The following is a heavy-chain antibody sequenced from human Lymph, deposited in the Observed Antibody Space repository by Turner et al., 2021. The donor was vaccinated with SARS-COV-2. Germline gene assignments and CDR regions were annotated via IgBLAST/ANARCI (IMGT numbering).Heavy chain of an antibody. CDR1: GGSMNSNY. V-gene: IGHV4-59*01. Sequence: QVQLPESGPRLVKPLETLSLTCPVSGGSMNSNYWSWIRQPPGKRLEWIGYIYYRGSTNYNPSLKSRVTISVDTSKNQFSLKLTSVTAADTAIYYCARETVNNWVDPWGQGILVTVSS. CDR2: IYYRGST. J-gene: IGHJ5*02. D-gene: IGHD2-21*02. CDR3: ARETVNNWVDP.